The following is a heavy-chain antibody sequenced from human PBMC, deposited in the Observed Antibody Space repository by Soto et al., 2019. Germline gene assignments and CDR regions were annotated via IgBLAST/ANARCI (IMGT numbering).Heavy chain of an antibody. CDR1: GFTFTSYS. CDR3: ARVERGSYPDY. CDR2: ISSGSYK. J-gene: IGHJ4*02. Sequence: GGSLRLSCAASGFTFTSYSMNWVRQAPGKGLEWVSSISSGSYKYYADSVKGRFTISRDNAKNSLYLQMNSLRADDTAVYYCARVERGSYPDYWGLGTLVTVSS. D-gene: IGHD1-26*01. V-gene: IGHV3-21*04.